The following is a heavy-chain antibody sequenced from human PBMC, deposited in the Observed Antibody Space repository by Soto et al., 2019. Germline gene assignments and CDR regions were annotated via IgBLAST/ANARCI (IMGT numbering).Heavy chain of an antibody. Sequence: GASVKVSCKASGYTFTGYYMHWVRQAPGQGLEWMGWINPNSGGTNYAQKFQGRVTMTRDTSISTAYMELSRLRSDDTAVYYCARVHCSSTSCYMRLRFDPWGQGTLVTVS. CDR3: ARVHCSSTSCYMRLRFDP. V-gene: IGHV1-2*02. CDR1: GYTFTGYY. J-gene: IGHJ5*02. CDR2: INPNSGGT. D-gene: IGHD2-2*02.